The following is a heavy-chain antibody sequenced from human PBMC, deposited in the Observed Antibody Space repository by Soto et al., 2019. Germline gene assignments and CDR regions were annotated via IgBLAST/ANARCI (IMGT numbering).Heavy chain of an antibody. V-gene: IGHV4-31*03. CDR3: ARSWGITMVRGHAFDI. CDR2: IYYGGST. Sequence: QVQLQESGPGLVKPSQTLSLTCTVSGGSISSGGYYWSWIRQHPGKGLEWIGYIYYGGSTYYNPSLKSRVTISVDTSKNQFSLKLSSVTAADTAVYYCARSWGITMVRGHAFDIWGQGTMVTVSS. J-gene: IGHJ3*02. D-gene: IGHD3-10*01. CDR1: GGSISSGGYY.